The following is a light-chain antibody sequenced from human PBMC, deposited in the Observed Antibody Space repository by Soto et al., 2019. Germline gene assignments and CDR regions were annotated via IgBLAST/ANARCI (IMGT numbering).Light chain of an antibody. CDR2: DVS. CDR1: SSDVGVYDF. V-gene: IGLV2-14*01. J-gene: IGLJ2*01. Sequence: QSVLTQPASVSGSPGQSITISCTGTSSDVGVYDFVSWYQQHPAKAPKLLIYDVSYRPSGVSDRFSGSKSGNTASLTISGLQAEDEADYYCFSYTSSSTVLFGGGTKLTVL. CDR3: FSYTSSSTVL.